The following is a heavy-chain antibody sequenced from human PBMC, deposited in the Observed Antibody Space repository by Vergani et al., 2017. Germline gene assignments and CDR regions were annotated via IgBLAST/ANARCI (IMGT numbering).Heavy chain of an antibody. D-gene: IGHD3-3*01. V-gene: IGHV1-69*01. J-gene: IGHJ4*02. CDR1: GGTFSNYG. CDR2: ISPMFGKT. CDR3: ARTLTRFLEWLLYFDY. Sequence: QIQLVQSGAEVKKPGSSVKVSCKAPGGTFSNYGISWVRQAPGQGLEWMGGISPMFGKTIYTQKFQGRVTITADESTSTAYMELSSLLSDDTAVYYCARTLTRFLEWLLYFDYWGRGTLVTVSS.